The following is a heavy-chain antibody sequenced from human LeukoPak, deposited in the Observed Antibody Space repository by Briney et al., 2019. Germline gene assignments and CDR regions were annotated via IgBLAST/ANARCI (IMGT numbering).Heavy chain of an antibody. CDR3: ARILLSAEHFDY. J-gene: IGHJ4*02. CDR2: IYYSGST. V-gene: IGHV4-31*03. D-gene: IGHD3-10*01. Sequence: SETLSLTCTVSGGSISSGGYYWSWIRQNPGKGLEWIGYIYYSGSTYYNPSFKSRVTISVDTSKNQFSLKLSSVTAADTAVYYCARILLSAEHFDYWGQGTLVTVSS. CDR1: GGSISSGGYY.